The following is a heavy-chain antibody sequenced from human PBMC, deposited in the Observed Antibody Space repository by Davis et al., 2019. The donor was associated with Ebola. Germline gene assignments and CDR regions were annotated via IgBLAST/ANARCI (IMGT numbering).Heavy chain of an antibody. Sequence: GESLKISCAASGFTFSSYARHWVRQASGKGLEWVGRIRSKANSYATAYAASVKGRFTISRDDSKNTAYLQMNSLKTEDTAVYYCTTTTVTIDYWGQGTLVTVSS. J-gene: IGHJ4*02. CDR2: IRSKANSYAT. V-gene: IGHV3-73*01. CDR3: TTTTVTIDY. D-gene: IGHD4-17*01. CDR1: GFTFSSYA.